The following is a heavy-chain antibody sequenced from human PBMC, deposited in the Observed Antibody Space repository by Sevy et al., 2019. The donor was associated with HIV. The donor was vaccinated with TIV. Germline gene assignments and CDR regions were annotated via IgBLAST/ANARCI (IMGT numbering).Heavy chain of an antibody. CDR2: ISISGTI. V-gene: IGHV3-11*01. Sequence: GGSLRLSCAASGFTFSDYYMSWIRQAPGKGLEWVSYISISGTIYYADSVKGQFTISRDNAKNSLYLQMNSLRAEDTAVYYCAKDILAPGLHFDYWGQGTLVTVSS. CDR1: GFTFSDYY. J-gene: IGHJ4*02. CDR3: AKDILAPGLHFDY. D-gene: IGHD3-3*02.